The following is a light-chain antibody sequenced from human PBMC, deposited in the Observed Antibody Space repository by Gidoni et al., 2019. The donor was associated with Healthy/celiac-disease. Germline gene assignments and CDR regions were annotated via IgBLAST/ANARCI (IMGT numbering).Light chain of an antibody. CDR3: QQYGSSL. CDR1: QSVSSSY. V-gene: IGKV3-20*01. Sequence: EIVLQQSPGTLSLSPGDRATLPCRASQSVSSSYLAWYQQKPGQAPRLLIYGASSRATGIPDRFSGSGSGTDFTLTISRLEPEDFAVYYCQQYGSSLFGPGTKVDIK. J-gene: IGKJ3*01. CDR2: GAS.